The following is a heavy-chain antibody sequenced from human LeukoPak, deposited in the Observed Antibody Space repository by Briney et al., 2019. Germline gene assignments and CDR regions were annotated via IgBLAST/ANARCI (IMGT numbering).Heavy chain of an antibody. J-gene: IGHJ4*02. Sequence: PGGSLRLSCAASGFTFSSYSMNWVRQAPGKGLEWVSSISSSSSYIYYADSVKGRFTISRDNAKNSLYLQMNSLRAEDTAVYYCARDPDYDFWSGYKNYFDYWGQGTLVTVSS. D-gene: IGHD3-3*01. CDR1: GFTFSSYS. V-gene: IGHV3-21*01. CDR2: ISSSSSYI. CDR3: ARDPDYDFWSGYKNYFDY.